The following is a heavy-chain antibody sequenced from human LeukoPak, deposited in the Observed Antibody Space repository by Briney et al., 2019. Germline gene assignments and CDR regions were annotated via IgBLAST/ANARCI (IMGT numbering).Heavy chain of an antibody. J-gene: IGHJ3*02. V-gene: IGHV4-4*07. Sequence: PSETLSLTCTVPGGSISSYYWSWIRQPAGKGLEWIGRIYTSGSTNYNPSLMMRVTMSVDTSKNQFSLKLSSVSAADTAVYYCARDYNRYCSSTSCYSDAFDIWGQGTMVTVSS. D-gene: IGHD2-2*02. CDR3: ARDYNRYCSSTSCYSDAFDI. CDR1: GGSISSYY. CDR2: IYTSGST.